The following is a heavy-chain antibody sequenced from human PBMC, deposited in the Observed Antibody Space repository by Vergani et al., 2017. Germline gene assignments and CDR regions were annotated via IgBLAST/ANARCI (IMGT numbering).Heavy chain of an antibody. V-gene: IGHV1-45*02. CDR1: GYTFTSYA. CDR2: ITPFNGNT. CDR3: ASQLIEEQPVGAFDI. J-gene: IGHJ3*02. Sequence: QVQLVQSGAEVKKPGASVKVSCKASGYTFTSYAMNWVRQAPGQGLEWMGWITPFNGNTNYAQKFQDRVTITRDRSMSTAYMELSSLRSEDTAMYYCASQLIEEQPVGAFDIWGQGTMVTVSS. D-gene: IGHD6-13*01.